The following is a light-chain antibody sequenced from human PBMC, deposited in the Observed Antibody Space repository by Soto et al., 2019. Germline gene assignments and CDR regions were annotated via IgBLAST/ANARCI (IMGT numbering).Light chain of an antibody. CDR3: QQYNSYWWT. V-gene: IGKV1-5*01. CDR1: QSISSW. J-gene: IGKJ1*01. CDR2: DAS. Sequence: DIQMTQSPSTLSVSVGDRVTITCRASQSISSWLAWYQQKPVKAPKLLIYDASIFESGVLSRFSGIGSGTEFTFTISSLQPDDFATYYCQQYNSYWWTFGQGTKVDIK.